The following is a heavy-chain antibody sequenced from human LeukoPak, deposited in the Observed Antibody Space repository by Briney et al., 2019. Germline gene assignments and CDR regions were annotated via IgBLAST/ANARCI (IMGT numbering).Heavy chain of an antibody. J-gene: IGHJ6*02. CDR3: ARDRYYYDSNGYYYYYYGMDV. V-gene: IGHV4-59*12. Sequence: PSETLSLTCTVSGGSISSSFWTWIRQSPGEGLEWIGNIYYSGSTNYNPSLKSRVTISVDTSKNQFSLKLSSVTAADTAVYYCARDRYYYDSNGYYYYYYGMDVWGQGTTVTVSS. D-gene: IGHD3-22*01. CDR1: GGSISSSF. CDR2: IYYSGST.